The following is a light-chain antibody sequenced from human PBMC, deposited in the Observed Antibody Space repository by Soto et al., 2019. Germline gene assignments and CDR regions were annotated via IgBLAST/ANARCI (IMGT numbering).Light chain of an antibody. J-gene: IGKJ5*01. CDR1: QSVISY. V-gene: IGKV3-11*01. CDR3: QQRSNWPPIT. CDR2: DAS. Sequence: EIVLTQSPATLSLSPGEIATLYCRASQSVISYLAWYQQKPGQAPRLLIYDASNRATGIPARFSGSGSGTDFTLTISSLEPEDFAVYYCQQRSNWPPITFGQGTRLEIK.